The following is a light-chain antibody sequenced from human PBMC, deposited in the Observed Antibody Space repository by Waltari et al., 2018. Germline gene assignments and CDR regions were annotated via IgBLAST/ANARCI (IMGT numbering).Light chain of an antibody. CDR1: SLRTSY. V-gene: IGLV3-19*01. CDR3: SSRDSSASHVL. J-gene: IGLJ2*01. Sequence: SSELTQDPAVSVALGQTVRITCQGDSLRTSYASWYQQKSGQATVLVLFGKNKRTSGIPTRFSGYDSETTTSLTITGAQAEDEADYYCSSRDSSASHVLFGRGTRLTVL. CDR2: GKN.